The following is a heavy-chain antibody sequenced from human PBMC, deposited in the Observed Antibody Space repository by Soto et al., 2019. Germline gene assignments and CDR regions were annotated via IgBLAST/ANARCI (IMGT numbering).Heavy chain of an antibody. CDR3: GRDLEEGVPTWSVPDY. D-gene: IGHD5-12*01. CDR1: GYSFTSYY. V-gene: IGHV1-46*03. CDR2: INPSGGNT. J-gene: IGHJ4*02. Sequence: QVQLVQSGAEVRKPGASVKVSCKASGYSFTSYYMHWMRQAPGQGLEWMGVINPSGGNTGFAQKFPGRVTMTRDTSTRTVYMELSSLRSEDTAVYYCGRDLEEGVPTWSVPDYWGQGSLVTVSS.